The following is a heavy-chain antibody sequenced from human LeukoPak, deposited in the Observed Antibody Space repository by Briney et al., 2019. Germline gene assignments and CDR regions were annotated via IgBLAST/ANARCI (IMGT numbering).Heavy chain of an antibody. CDR3: AKGEEYSSGWYDAFDI. D-gene: IGHD6-19*01. Sequence: GGSLRLSCAASGFTFSSYAMSWVRQAPGKGLEWVSAISGSGGSTYYADSVKGRFTISRGNSKNTLYLQMNSLRAEDTAVYYCAKGEEYSSGWYDAFDIWGQGTMVTVSS. J-gene: IGHJ3*02. CDR2: ISGSGGST. V-gene: IGHV3-23*01. CDR1: GFTFSSYA.